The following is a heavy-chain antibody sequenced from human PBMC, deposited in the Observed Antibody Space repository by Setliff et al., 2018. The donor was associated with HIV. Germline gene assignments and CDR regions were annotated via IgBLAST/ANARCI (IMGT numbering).Heavy chain of an antibody. CDR3: ARLGGSFGIPHFDF. CDR1: GYVFSDYW. Sequence: GESLKISCEVSGYVFSDYWIAWVRQTPGKGLEWMGLVYPADSNTIYSPSFQHLVTISADKSFSTAFLQWSDVKASDSGIYFCARLGGSFGIPHFDFWGQGTPVTVSS. J-gene: IGHJ4*02. V-gene: IGHV5-51*01. D-gene: IGHD3-3*02. CDR2: VYPADSNT.